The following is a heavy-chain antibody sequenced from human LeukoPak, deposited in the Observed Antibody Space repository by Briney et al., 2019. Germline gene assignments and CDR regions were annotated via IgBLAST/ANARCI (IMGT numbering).Heavy chain of an antibody. CDR2: IYYSGST. J-gene: IGHJ4*02. V-gene: IGHV4-59*01. CDR1: GGSISSYY. Sequence: SETLSLTCTVSGGSISSYYWSWIRQPPGKGLEWIGYIYYSGSTNYNPPLKSRVTISVDTSKNQFSLKLSSVTAADTAVYYCARVPSSSSGEGFDYWGQGTLVTVSS. D-gene: IGHD6-6*01. CDR3: ARVPSSSSGEGFDY.